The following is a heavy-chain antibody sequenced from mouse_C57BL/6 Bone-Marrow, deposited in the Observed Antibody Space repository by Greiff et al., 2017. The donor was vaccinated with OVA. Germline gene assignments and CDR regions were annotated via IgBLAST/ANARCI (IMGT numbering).Heavy chain of an antibody. CDR2: IDPETGGT. D-gene: IGHD1-1*01. J-gene: IGHJ3*01. Sequence: VQLVESGAELVRPGASVTLSCKASGYTFTDYEMHWVKQTPVHGLEWIGAIDPETGGTAYNQKFKGKAILTADKSSSTAYMELRSLTSEDSAVYYCTRSANYYGSSWFAYWGQGTLVTVSA. V-gene: IGHV1-15*01. CDR1: GYTFTDYE. CDR3: TRSANYYGSSWFAY.